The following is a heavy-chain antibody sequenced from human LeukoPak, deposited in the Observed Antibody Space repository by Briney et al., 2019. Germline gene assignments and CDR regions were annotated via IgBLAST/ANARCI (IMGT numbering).Heavy chain of an antibody. CDR3: AREVESSTRYNWFDP. Sequence: PGGSLRLSCAASGLTFSSYAMSWVRQAPGKGLEWVSYISSSGSTIYYADSVKGRFTISRDNAKNSLYLRMNSLRAEDTAVYYCAREVESSTRYNWFDPWGQGTLVTVSS. J-gene: IGHJ5*02. D-gene: IGHD5-24*01. V-gene: IGHV3-48*04. CDR1: GLTFSSYA. CDR2: ISSSGSTI.